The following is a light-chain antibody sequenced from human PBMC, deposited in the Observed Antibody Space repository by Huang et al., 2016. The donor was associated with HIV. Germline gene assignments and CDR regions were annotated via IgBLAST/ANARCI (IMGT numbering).Light chain of an antibody. V-gene: IGKV1-39*01. Sequence: DIQMTQSPSSLSASVGDRVTITCRASENVVNSLNWYQQKPGAAPALVIYGASNLETGVPSRFSGVGSGTDFTLTITNLRPEDFATYYCQQSHSSPHTFGQGTKLE. J-gene: IGKJ2*01. CDR2: GAS. CDR3: QQSHSSPHT. CDR1: ENVVNS.